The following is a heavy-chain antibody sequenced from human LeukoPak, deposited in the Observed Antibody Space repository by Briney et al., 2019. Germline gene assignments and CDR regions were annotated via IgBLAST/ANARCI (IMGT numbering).Heavy chain of an antibody. Sequence: SETLSLTCTVSGGSISSSSYYWGWIRQPPGKGLEWIGSIYYSGSTYYNPSLKSRVTISVDTSKNQFSLKLSSVTAVDTAVYYCASPTGEGYYDSSGYPSAPPIYWGQGTLVTVSS. D-gene: IGHD3-22*01. V-gene: IGHV4-39*01. CDR3: ASPTGEGYYDSSGYPSAPPIY. CDR2: IYYSGST. J-gene: IGHJ4*02. CDR1: GGSISSSSYY.